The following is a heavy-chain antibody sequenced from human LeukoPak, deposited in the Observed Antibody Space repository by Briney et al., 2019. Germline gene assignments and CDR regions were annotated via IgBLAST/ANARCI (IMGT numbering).Heavy chain of an antibody. J-gene: IGHJ4*02. D-gene: IGHD6-6*01. CDR1: GYTITSYD. CDR3: AVTYSSSSHFDY. Sequence: ASVKVSCKASGYTITSYDINWVRQATGQGLEWMGWMNPNSGNTGYAQKFQGRVTMTRNTSISTAYMELSSLRSEDTAVYYCAVTYSSSSHFDYWGQGTLVTVSS. CDR2: MNPNSGNT. V-gene: IGHV1-8*01.